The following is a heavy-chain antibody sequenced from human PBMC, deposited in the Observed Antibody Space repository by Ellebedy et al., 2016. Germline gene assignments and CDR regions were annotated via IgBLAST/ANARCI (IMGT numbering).Heavy chain of an antibody. CDR1: GFSLSTSELV. CDR3: VHRTTVTSVDY. Sequence: SGPTLVKPTQTLTLTCTFSGFSLSTSELVVGWVRQPPGQALEWLAFIYGHDDKRYSPSLRNRLTITKDTSKNQVVLTLTNMDPVDTATYYCVHRTTVTSVDYWGQGTLVTVSS. V-gene: IGHV2-5*01. J-gene: IGHJ4*02. CDR2: IYGHDDK. D-gene: IGHD4-17*01.